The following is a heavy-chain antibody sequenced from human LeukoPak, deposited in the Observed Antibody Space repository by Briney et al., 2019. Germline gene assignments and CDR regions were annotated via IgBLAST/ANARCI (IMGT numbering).Heavy chain of an antibody. Sequence: SETLSLTCTVSGYSISSGYYWGWIRQSPGKGLEWIGSIYHGGSTYYNPSLKSRVTISVDTSKNQFSLKLSSVTAADTAVYYCARGPGTAQGYYYYYMDVWGKGTTVTVSS. CDR1: GYSISSGYY. D-gene: IGHD5-18*01. CDR2: IYHGGST. CDR3: ARGPGTAQGYYYYYMDV. J-gene: IGHJ6*03. V-gene: IGHV4-38-2*02.